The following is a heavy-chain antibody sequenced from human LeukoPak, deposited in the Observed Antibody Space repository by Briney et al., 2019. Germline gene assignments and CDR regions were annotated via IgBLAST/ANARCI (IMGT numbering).Heavy chain of an antibody. Sequence: GESLKISCKGSGYSFTNNWITWVRQMPGKGLEWMGRIDPSDSYSNYSPSFQGHVTISIDKSISTAYLQWSRLKASDTAMYYCARGRGWADYWGQGTLVTVSS. J-gene: IGHJ4*02. V-gene: IGHV5-10-1*01. CDR3: ARGRGWADY. CDR2: IDPSDSYS. D-gene: IGHD6-19*01. CDR1: GYSFTNNW.